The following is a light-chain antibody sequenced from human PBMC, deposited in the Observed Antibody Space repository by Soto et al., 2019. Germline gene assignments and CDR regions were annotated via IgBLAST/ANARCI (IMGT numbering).Light chain of an antibody. CDR1: SSDVGRYDY. V-gene: IGLV2-11*01. J-gene: IGLJ3*02. Sequence: QSALTQPRSVSGSPGQSATISCTESSSDVGRYDYVSWYRQDPGKAPKVIIYEVFERPSGVPDRFSGSKSGNTASLTISGLQAEDEADYYCCSHAGSHTWVFGGGTKLTVL. CDR3: CSHAGSHTWV. CDR2: EVF.